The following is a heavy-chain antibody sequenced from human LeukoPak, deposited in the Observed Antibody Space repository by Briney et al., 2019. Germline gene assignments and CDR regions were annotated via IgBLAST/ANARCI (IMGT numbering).Heavy chain of an antibody. CDR1: GFTFSSYA. D-gene: IGHD3-10*01. CDR3: ASWGYYYGSGSPSNFDY. CDR2: ISGSGGST. J-gene: IGHJ4*02. V-gene: IGHV3-23*01. Sequence: GGSLRLSCAASGFTFSSYAMSWVRQAQGKGLEWVSAISGSGGSTYYTDSVKGRFTISRDNSKSTLYLQMNSLGAEDTAVYYCASWGYYYGSGSPSNFDYWGQGTLVTVSS.